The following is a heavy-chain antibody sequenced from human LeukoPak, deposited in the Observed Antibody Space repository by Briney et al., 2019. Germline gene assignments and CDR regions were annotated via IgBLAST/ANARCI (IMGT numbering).Heavy chain of an antibody. CDR1: GGSISSYY. Sequence: SETLSLTCTVSGGSISSYYWSWIRQPPGKGLEWIGYIYYSGSTNYNPSLKSRVTVSVDTSKNQFSLKLSSVTAADTAVYYCARAYCSGGSCHFDYWGQGTLVTVSS. J-gene: IGHJ4*02. CDR3: ARAYCSGGSCHFDY. V-gene: IGHV4-59*08. D-gene: IGHD2-15*01. CDR2: IYYSGST.